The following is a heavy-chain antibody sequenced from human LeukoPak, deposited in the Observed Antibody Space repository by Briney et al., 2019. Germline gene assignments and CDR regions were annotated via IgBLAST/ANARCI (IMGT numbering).Heavy chain of an antibody. V-gene: IGHV4-59*01. Sequence: SETLSLTCTVSGASIRTFYWTWIRQPPGKGLEWIAYISYSGSTTYNPSLKSRVTISLDTSKNQFSLNLNSLTAADTAVYYCARGIGNSRGTRFDPWGQGTLVAVSS. CDR2: ISYSGST. D-gene: IGHD3-22*01. CDR1: GASIRTFY. CDR3: ARGIGNSRGTRFDP. J-gene: IGHJ5*02.